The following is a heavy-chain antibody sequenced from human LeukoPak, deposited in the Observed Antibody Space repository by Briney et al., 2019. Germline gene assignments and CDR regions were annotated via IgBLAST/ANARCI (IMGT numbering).Heavy chain of an antibody. CDR1: GGSISSGDYY. J-gene: IGHJ4*02. V-gene: IGHV4-30-4*01. Sequence: SETLYLTCTVSGGSISSGDYYWSWIRQPPGKGLEWIGYIYYSGSTYYNPSLKSRVTISVVTSKNQFSLKLSSVTAADTAVYYCARLGVEIATTIFDYWGQGTLVTVSS. D-gene: IGHD5-24*01. CDR2: IYYSGST. CDR3: ARLGVEIATTIFDY.